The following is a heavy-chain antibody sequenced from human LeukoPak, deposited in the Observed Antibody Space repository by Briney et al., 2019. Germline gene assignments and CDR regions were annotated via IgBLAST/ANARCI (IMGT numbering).Heavy chain of an antibody. Sequence: GGSLRLSCAASGFTFSNAGMSWVRQAPGKGLEWVGRIKSKTDGGTTDYAAPVKGRFTISRDDSKNTLYLQMNSLKTEDTAVYYCTTESQVAGILNNDYWGQGTLVTVSS. V-gene: IGHV3-15*01. CDR1: GFTFSNAG. J-gene: IGHJ4*02. D-gene: IGHD6-19*01. CDR2: IKSKTDGGTT. CDR3: TTESQVAGILNNDY.